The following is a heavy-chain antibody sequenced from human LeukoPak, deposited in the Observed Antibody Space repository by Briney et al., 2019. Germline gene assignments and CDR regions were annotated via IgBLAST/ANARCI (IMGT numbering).Heavy chain of an antibody. D-gene: IGHD1-26*01. CDR1: GFSVSSNF. V-gene: IGHV3-53*01. CDR3: ARGRRWDELVSLIDASDI. J-gene: IGHJ3*02. CDR2: IFSGGST. Sequence: GGSLRLSCAASGFSVSSNFMTWVRQAPGKGLEWVSVIFSGGSTYYADSVKGRFTISRDNSKNTVYLQMNSLRVEDTAVYYCARGRRWDELVSLIDASDIWGQGTMVTVSS.